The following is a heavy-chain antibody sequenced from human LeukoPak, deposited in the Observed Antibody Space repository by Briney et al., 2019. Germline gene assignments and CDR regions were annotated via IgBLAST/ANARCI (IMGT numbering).Heavy chain of an antibody. CDR2: ISAYNGNT. V-gene: IGHV1-18*01. D-gene: IGHD3-22*01. Sequence: ASVKVSCKASGYAFTSYGISWVRQAPGQGLEWMGWISAYNGNTNYAQKLQGRVTMTTDTFTSTAYMELRSLRSDDTAVYYCARDPRREYYYDSNARDYWGQGTLVTVSS. CDR1: GYAFTSYG. CDR3: ARDPRREYYYDSNARDY. J-gene: IGHJ4*02.